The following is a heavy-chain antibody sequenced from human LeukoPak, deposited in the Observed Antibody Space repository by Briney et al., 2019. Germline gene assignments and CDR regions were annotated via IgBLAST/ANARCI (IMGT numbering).Heavy chain of an antibody. CDR1: GDSITSGAFY. J-gene: IGHJ5*02. V-gene: IGHV4-39*01. Sequence: SETLSLTCNVSGDSITSGAFYWAWIRQSPGKGLEWIGDVYYSGSTQYNPSLRGRVSISMDKTKNQFSLNLNSVSVTDAAIYYCARRDYAAWFDPWGQGTLVAVSS. D-gene: IGHD4/OR15-4a*01. CDR3: ARRDYAAWFDP. CDR2: VYYSGST.